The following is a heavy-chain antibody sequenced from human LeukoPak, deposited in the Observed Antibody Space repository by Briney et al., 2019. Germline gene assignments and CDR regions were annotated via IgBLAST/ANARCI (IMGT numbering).Heavy chain of an antibody. V-gene: IGHV4-4*07. CDR2: IYFSGSI. D-gene: IGHD6-19*01. CDR3: ARGAGPFDY. Sequence: PSETLSLTCTVSGGSVTSDYGSWIRQPAGKGLEWIGRIYFSGSINYNPSLRSRVAMSVDTSKNQLSLRLSSVTAADTAVYYCARGAGPFDYWGQGSLVSVPS. J-gene: IGHJ4*02. CDR1: GGSVTSDY.